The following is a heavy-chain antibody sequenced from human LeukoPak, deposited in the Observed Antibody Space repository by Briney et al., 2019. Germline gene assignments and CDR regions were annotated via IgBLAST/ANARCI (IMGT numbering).Heavy chain of an antibody. J-gene: IGHJ4*02. Sequence: GGSLRLSCAASGFSFSSYALSWVRQAPGKGLGWVAVISGSGGSTFYADSVKGRFTISRDNSKNTVYLQMNNLRAGDTAVYYCAKVASMIVVVRGPFDYWGQGTLVTVSS. CDR2: ISGSGGST. CDR1: GFSFSSYA. CDR3: AKVASMIVVVRGPFDY. D-gene: IGHD3-22*01. V-gene: IGHV3-23*01.